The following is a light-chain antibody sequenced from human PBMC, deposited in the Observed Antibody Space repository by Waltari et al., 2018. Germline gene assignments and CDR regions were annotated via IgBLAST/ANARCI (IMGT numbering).Light chain of an antibody. V-gene: IGLV2-11*01. J-gene: IGLJ2*01. Sequence: QSALTQPRSVSGSPGQSVSISCTGTRRDVGAYNYVPWYRQHPGKAPTMIIFDVNKRPSGVPDRFSGSKSGNTASLTISGLQAEDEADYYCCSYAGTSSLTFGGGTQLTVL. CDR1: RRDVGAYNY. CDR2: DVN. CDR3: CSYAGTSSLT.